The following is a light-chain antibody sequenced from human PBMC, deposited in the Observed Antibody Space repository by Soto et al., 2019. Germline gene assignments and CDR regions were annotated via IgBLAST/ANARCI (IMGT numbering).Light chain of an antibody. CDR2: GAS. V-gene: IGKV3-20*01. Sequence: EIVLTQSPGTLSLSPGEIATLSCRASQSVSSSYLAWYQQKPGQAPRLLIYGASSRATGIPDRFSGSGSGTDFTLTISRLEPEDFAVYYCQQYGSSPDTFGGGTKVEIK. J-gene: IGKJ4*01. CDR3: QQYGSSPDT. CDR1: QSVSSSY.